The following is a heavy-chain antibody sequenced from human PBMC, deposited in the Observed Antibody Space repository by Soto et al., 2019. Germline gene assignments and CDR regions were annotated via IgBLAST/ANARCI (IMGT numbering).Heavy chain of an antibody. CDR3: ARGTDIVVVPAAPWFDY. J-gene: IGHJ4*02. D-gene: IGHD2-2*01. V-gene: IGHV4-59*01. Sequence: PSQTKPVRRTVADGTISSYYGSWIRQHKGKGLEWIGYIYYSGSTNYNPSLKSRVTISVDTSKNQFSLKLSSVTAADTAVYYCARGTDIVVVPAAPWFDYWGQGTLVTVSS. CDR1: DGTISSYY. CDR2: IYYSGST.